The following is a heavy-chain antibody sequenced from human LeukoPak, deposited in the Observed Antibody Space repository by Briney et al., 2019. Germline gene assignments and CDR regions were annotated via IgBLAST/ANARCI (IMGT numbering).Heavy chain of an antibody. CDR1: GGTFSSYA. V-gene: IGHV1-69*01. CDR3: ARAPMELMVYANGGVEYYFDY. D-gene: IGHD2-8*01. J-gene: IGHJ4*02. Sequence: SVKVSCKASGGTFSSYAISWVRQAPGQGLEWMGGIIPIFGTANYAQKFQGRVTITADESTSTAYMELSSLRSEDTAVYYCARAPMELMVYANGGVEYYFDYWGQGTLVTVSS. CDR2: IIPIFGTA.